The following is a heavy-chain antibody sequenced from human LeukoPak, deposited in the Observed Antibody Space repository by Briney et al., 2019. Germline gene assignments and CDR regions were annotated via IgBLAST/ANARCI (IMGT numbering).Heavy chain of an antibody. CDR1: GGSISSGDYY. Sequence: PSETLSLTCTVSGGSISSGDYYWSWIPQPPGKGLEWIGYIYYSGSTYCNPSLKSRVTISVDTSKNQFPLKLSSVTAADTAVYYCARDHLGIVGARGEDYFDYWGQGTLVTVSS. D-gene: IGHD1-26*01. CDR3: ARDHLGIVGARGEDYFDY. V-gene: IGHV4-30-4*08. J-gene: IGHJ4*02. CDR2: IYYSGST.